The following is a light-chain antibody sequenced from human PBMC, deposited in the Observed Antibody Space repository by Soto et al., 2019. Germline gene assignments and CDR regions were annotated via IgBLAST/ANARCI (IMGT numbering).Light chain of an antibody. CDR3: TPPTRSTPFYV. CDR2: DVS. V-gene: IGLV2-14*03. CDR1: RTDVADGYDY. Sequence: QSVLTQPASVSGSPGQSIAISCTGVRTDVADGYDYVSWYQQHPGQAPQLIIYDVSNRPSGVSDRFSGSRSGNTASLTISGLQAEDEAELYCTPPTRSTPFYVSGTGTKVTDL. J-gene: IGLJ1*01.